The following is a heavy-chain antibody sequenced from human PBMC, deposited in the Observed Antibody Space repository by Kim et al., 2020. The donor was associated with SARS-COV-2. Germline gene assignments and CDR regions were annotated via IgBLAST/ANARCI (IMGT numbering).Heavy chain of an antibody. CDR3: ARDGELVAANYYGMDV. Sequence: SETLSLTCTVSGGSISSYYWSWIRQPPGKGLERIGYIYYSGSTNYNPSLKSRVTISVDTSKNQFSLKLSSVTAADTAVYYCARDGELVAANYYGMDVWGQGTTVTVSS. D-gene: IGHD3-10*01. J-gene: IGHJ6*02. CDR1: GGSISSYY. V-gene: IGHV4-59*13. CDR2: IYYSGST.